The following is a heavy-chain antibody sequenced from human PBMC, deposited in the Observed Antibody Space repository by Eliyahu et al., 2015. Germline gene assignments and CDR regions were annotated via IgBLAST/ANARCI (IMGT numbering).Heavy chain of an antibody. CDR2: IYXTGST. J-gene: IGHJ4*02. D-gene: IGHD2/OR15-2a*01. V-gene: IGHV4-4*02. CDR1: GXSXSSGNW. Sequence: QVQLQESGPGLVKPSGTLSLTCAXSGXSXSSGNWWSWVRQPPGKGLEWIGEIYXTGSTNYNPSLKSRVTISVDKSKNQFSLRLSSVSAADTAVYYCATENEKHFLVLDYWGQGTLVTVSS. CDR3: ATENEKHFLVLDY.